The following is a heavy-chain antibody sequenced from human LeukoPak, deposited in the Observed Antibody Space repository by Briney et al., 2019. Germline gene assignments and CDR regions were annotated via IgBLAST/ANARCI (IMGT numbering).Heavy chain of an antibody. J-gene: IGHJ4*02. CDR2: IYYSGST. D-gene: IGHD3-22*01. CDR1: GGSISSSSYY. Sequence: PSETLSLTCTVSGGSISSSSYYWGWIRQPPGKGVEWIGSIYYSGSTYYNPSLKSRVTISVDTSKNPLSLKLSSVTAADTAVYYCARLSSGYYYVTSFDYWGQGTLVTVSS. CDR3: ARLSSGYYYVTSFDY. V-gene: IGHV4-39*07.